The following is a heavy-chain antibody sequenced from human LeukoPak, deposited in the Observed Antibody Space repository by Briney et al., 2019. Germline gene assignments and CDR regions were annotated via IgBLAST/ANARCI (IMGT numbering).Heavy chain of an antibody. J-gene: IGHJ4*02. CDR3: ARVRYSSGWYFDY. Sequence: GGSLRLSCAASGFTFSDTWMHWFRQAPGKGLVWVSYIKNDGITTAYADSVKGRFTISRDNAMNTLFLQMNSLRAEDTAVYYCARVRYSSGWYFDYWGQGTLVTVSS. CDR2: IKNDGITT. V-gene: IGHV3-74*01. D-gene: IGHD6-19*01. CDR1: GFTFSDTW.